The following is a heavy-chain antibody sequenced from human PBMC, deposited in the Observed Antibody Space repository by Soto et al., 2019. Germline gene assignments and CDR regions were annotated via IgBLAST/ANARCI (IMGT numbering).Heavy chain of an antibody. J-gene: IGHJ4*02. CDR1: GFTFSTYW. D-gene: IGHD2-2*01. CDR2: IKEDGSEE. Sequence: EVQLVQSGGDLVQPGGSLRLSCVASGFTFSTYWMTWVRQAPGMGLEWVGGIKEDGSEEVYVDSVKGHFSISRDNAKTPLYLQLNSLRAEDTAVYYCATAISSPFSNFDYWGQGSLVTVSS. CDR3: ATAISSPFSNFDY. V-gene: IGHV3-7*01.